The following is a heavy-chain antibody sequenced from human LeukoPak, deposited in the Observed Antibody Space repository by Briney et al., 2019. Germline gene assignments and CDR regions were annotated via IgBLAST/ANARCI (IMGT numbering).Heavy chain of an antibody. CDR3: ARQGSSGWYFGY. J-gene: IGHJ4*02. D-gene: IGHD6-19*01. Sequence: SETLSLTCTVFGDSVSSGSYYWSWIRQPPGKGLEWIGYLYYRGSTNYNPSLKSRVTISVDTSQNQFSLKLSSVTVADTAIYYCARQGSSGWYFGYWGQGTLVTVSS. CDR2: LYYRGST. CDR1: GDSVSSGSYY. V-gene: IGHV4-61*01.